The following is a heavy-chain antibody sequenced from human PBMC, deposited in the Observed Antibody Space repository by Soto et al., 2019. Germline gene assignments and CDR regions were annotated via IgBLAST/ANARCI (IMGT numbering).Heavy chain of an antibody. V-gene: IGHV5-51*01. Sequence: PGESLKISCKGSDYTFAAYWIGWVRQLPGKDPEWMGIVNPGDSETRYGPSFQGQVTISADKSINTAYLRWSSLKVSDTAIYYCARPDRTGGACYHFYDFWGQGTMVTVSS. CDR3: ARPDRTGGACYHFYDF. J-gene: IGHJ3*01. CDR1: DYTFAAYW. D-gene: IGHD2-21*01. CDR2: VNPGDSET.